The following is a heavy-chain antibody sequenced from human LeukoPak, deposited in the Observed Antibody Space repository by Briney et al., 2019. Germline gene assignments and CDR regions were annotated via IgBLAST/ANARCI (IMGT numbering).Heavy chain of an antibody. CDR3: AREYGTGSLDY. V-gene: IGHV1-46*01. CDR2: INPSSGST. CDR1: GNTFITAQ. Sequence: ASVKVSCKASGNTFITAQMHWVRQAPGQGLEWMGIINPSSGSTSYAQKFQGRVTMTRDTSTGTIYMELSSLRSEDTALYYCAREYGTGSLDYWGQGTLVTVSS. D-gene: IGHD2-8*02. J-gene: IGHJ4*02.